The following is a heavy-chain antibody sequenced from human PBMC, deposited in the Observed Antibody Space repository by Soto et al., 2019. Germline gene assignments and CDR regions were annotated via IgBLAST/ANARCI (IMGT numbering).Heavy chain of an antibody. CDR2: INHSGST. CDR1: GGSFSGYY. V-gene: IGHV4-34*01. CDR3: ARLSGLSTDYYYMDV. Sequence: SETLSLTCAVYGGSFSGYYWSWIRQPPGKGLERIGEINHSGSTNYNPSLKSRVTISVDTSQNQFSLKLSSVTAADTAVYYCARLSGLSTDYYYMDVWGKGTTVTVSS. D-gene: IGHD6-19*01. J-gene: IGHJ6*03.